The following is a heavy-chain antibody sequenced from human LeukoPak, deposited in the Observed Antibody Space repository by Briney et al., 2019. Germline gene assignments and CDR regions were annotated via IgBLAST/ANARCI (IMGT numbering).Heavy chain of an antibody. CDR1: GFTPSSYS. V-gene: IGHV3-21*01. J-gene: IGHJ4*02. D-gene: IGHD3-22*01. CDR2: ISSSSSYI. CDR3: ARDLYDSGAYSSPIDY. Sequence: GGSLRLSCAASGFTPSSYSMNWVRQAPGKGLEWVSSISSSSSYIHSADSVRGRFTISRDNAKNSLYLQMNSLRAEDTAVYYCARDLYDSGAYSSPIDYWGQGTLVTVSS.